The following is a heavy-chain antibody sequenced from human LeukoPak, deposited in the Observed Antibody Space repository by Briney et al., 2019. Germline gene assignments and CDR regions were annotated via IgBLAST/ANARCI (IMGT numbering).Heavy chain of an antibody. Sequence: PSETLSLTCAVYGGSFSGYYWSWIRQTPGKGLEWIGEINHSGSTNYNPSLKSRVTISVDTSKNQFSLKLSSVTAADTAVYYCAGGYDFWSGYYVDYYYYMDVWGKGTTVTVSS. CDR1: GGSFSGYY. J-gene: IGHJ6*03. CDR3: AGGYDFWSGYYVDYYYYMDV. CDR2: INHSGST. D-gene: IGHD3-3*01. V-gene: IGHV4-34*01.